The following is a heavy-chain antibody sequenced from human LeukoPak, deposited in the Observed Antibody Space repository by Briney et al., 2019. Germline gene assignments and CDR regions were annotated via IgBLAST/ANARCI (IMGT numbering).Heavy chain of an antibody. V-gene: IGHV3-30-3*01. CDR3: VRNTVTDDGFDI. D-gene: IGHD4-17*01. Sequence: GGSLRLSCAASGFTFSSYAMHWVRQAPGKGLEWVAVISYDGSNKYYADSVKGRFTISRDNSKNTLYLQMNSLRAEDTAVYYCVRNTVTDDGFDIWGQGTMVTVSP. CDR2: ISYDGSNK. J-gene: IGHJ3*02. CDR1: GFTFSSYA.